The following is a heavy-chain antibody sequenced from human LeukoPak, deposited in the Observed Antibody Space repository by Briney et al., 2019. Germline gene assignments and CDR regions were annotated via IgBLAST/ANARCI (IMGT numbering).Heavy chain of an antibody. Sequence: QPGRSLRLSCAASGFTFSSYAMHWVRQAPGKGLEWVAVISYDGSNKYYADSVKDRFTISRDNSKNTLYLQMNSLRAEDTAVYYCARSGGATHYFDYWGQGTLVTVSS. D-gene: IGHD1-26*01. CDR1: GFTFSSYA. CDR3: ARSGGATHYFDY. V-gene: IGHV3-30-3*01. CDR2: ISYDGSNK. J-gene: IGHJ4*02.